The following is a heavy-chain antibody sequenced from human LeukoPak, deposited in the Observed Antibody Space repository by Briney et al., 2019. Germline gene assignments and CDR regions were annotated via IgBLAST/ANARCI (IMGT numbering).Heavy chain of an antibody. D-gene: IGHD2-2*01. V-gene: IGHV1-2*02. CDR1: GYTFTGYY. Sequence: ASVKVSCKASGYTFTGYYMHWVRQAPGQGLEWMGWINPNSGGTNYAQKFQGRVTMTRDTSISTAYMELSRLRSDDTAVYYCARDPDIVVVPAENWFDTWGQGTLVTVSS. J-gene: IGHJ5*02. CDR2: INPNSGGT. CDR3: ARDPDIVVVPAENWFDT.